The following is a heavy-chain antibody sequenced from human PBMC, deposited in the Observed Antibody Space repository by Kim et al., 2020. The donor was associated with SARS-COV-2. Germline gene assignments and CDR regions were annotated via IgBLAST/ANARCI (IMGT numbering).Heavy chain of an antibody. CDR2: INHSGST. D-gene: IGHD3-10*01. CDR1: GGSFSGYY. Sequence: SETLSLTCAVYGGSFSGYYWSWIRQPPGKGLEWIGEINHSGSTNYNPSLKSRVTISVDTSKNQFSLKLSSVTAADTAVYYCARSTVRRAGIGGKNWFDPWGQGTLVTVSS. CDR3: ARSTVRRAGIGGKNWFDP. J-gene: IGHJ5*02. V-gene: IGHV4-34*01.